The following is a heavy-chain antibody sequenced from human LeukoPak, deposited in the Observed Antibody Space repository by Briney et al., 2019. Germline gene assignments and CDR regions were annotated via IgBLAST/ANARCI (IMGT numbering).Heavy chain of an antibody. CDR2: INYTGRT. J-gene: IGHJ3*02. CDR3: ARERRVEVSARQTVAFDM. CDR1: GGSFTEYH. Sequence: SENLSLTCAVYGGSFTEYHWSWIRQPPGKSLEWIGEINYTGRTHYNPSLTSRVTISIDMSERQFSLRLTSVTAADTAVYYCARERRVEVSARQTVAFDMWAQGTMVIVSS. D-gene: IGHD5/OR15-5a*01. V-gene: IGHV4-34*01.